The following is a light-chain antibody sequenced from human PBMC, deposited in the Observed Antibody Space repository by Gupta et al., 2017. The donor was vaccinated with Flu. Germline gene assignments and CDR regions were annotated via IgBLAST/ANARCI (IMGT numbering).Light chain of an antibody. Sequence: PSILSVSPGERVTLSCRASQSINSNLAWYRQKPGQAPKLLIYAASAWRGGVPARFSGSGSGTEFTLTISSLQPEDFATYYCQHHNGFPLTFGQGTKVDVK. CDR2: AAS. J-gene: IGKJ1*01. CDR3: QHHNGFPLT. V-gene: IGKV1-9*01. CDR1: QSINSN.